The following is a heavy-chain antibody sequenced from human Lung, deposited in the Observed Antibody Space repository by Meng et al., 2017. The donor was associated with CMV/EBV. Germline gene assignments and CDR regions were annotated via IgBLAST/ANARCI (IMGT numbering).Heavy chain of an antibody. V-gene: IGHV3-9*01. D-gene: IGHD2-21*01. J-gene: IGHJ4*02. CDR3: ASLFCGPTTCYYFDW. Sequence: GGSXRLSCAASGFTFDDYAMHWVRQAPGKGLEWVSGISWNSGSIGYADSVKGRFTISRDNAKNSLYLVMNSLRAEDTAVYYCASLFCGPTTCYYFDWWGQGTLVTVSS. CDR1: GFTFDDYA. CDR2: ISWNSGSI.